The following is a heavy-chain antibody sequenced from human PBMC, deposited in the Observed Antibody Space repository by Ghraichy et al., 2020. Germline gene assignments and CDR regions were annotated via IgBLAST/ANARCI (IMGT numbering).Heavy chain of an antibody. Sequence: SETLSLTCSVSGGSIGTSYWSWIRQPPGKGLEWIGYISYSGSTNYNPSLKSRVTISVDTSKNQFSLKLSSVTAADTAVHYCARGGLNWFDPWGQGTLVTVSS. V-gene: IGHV4-59*01. CDR2: ISYSGST. CDR3: ARGGLNWFDP. D-gene: IGHD5-12*01. CDR1: GGSIGTSY. J-gene: IGHJ5*02.